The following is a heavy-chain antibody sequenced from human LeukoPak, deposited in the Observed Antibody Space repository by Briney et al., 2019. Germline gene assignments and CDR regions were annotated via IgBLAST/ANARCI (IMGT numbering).Heavy chain of an antibody. V-gene: IGHV3-48*03. Sequence: GGSLRLSCAASGFTFSSYEMNWVRQAPGKGLEWVSYISSGGSTIYYADSVKGRFTISRDNAKNSLYLQMNSLRAEDTAVYYCAREASYYYGSGYAFDIWGQGTMVTVSS. CDR2: ISSGGSTI. D-gene: IGHD3-10*01. J-gene: IGHJ3*02. CDR3: AREASYYYGSGYAFDI. CDR1: GFTFSSYE.